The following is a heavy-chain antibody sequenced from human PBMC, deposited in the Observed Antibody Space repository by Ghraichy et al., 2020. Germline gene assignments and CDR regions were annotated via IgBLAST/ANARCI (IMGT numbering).Heavy chain of an antibody. CDR1: GFTFSSYA. Sequence: GGSLRLSCAASGFTFSSYALSWVRQAPGKGLEWISAISGGGDNTYYADSVKGRFTISRDNSKNTLYLQMNSLVAEDTAVYYCAKGITVVREVPRRSHYFYYMDVWGKGTTVTVSS. V-gene: IGHV3-23*01. CDR3: AKGITVVREVPRRSHYFYYMDV. J-gene: IGHJ6*03. CDR2: ISGGGDNT. D-gene: IGHD3-10*01.